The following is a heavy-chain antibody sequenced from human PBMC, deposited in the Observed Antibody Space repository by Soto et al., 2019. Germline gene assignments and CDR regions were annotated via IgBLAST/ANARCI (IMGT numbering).Heavy chain of an antibody. Sequence: QVQLQESGPGLVKPSDTLSLTCSVSGGSVSSHLYYWGWIRQPPGNGLEWIANVYYNGSTNYNPSLKSRVTISLDTSKNQFSLKLSSVTAADTVLYYCARVDYGDYPWFDPWGQGTPVTVSS. J-gene: IGHJ5*02. CDR1: GGSVSSHLYY. D-gene: IGHD4-17*01. V-gene: IGHV4-61*01. CDR3: ARVDYGDYPWFDP. CDR2: VYYNGST.